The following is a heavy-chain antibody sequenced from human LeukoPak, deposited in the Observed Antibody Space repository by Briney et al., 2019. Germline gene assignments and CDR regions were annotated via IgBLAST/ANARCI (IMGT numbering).Heavy chain of an antibody. V-gene: IGHV3-23*01. CDR2: ISGSGGST. J-gene: IGHJ6*02. CDR3: AAGEYFDWFTPPYYYYYGMDV. CDR1: GFTFSSYA. Sequence: GGSLRLSCAASGFTFSSYAMSWVRQAPGKGLEWVSAISGSGGSTYYADSVKGRLTISRDNSKNTLYLQMNSLRAEDTAVYYCAAGEYFDWFTPPYYYYYGMDVWGQGTTVTVSS. D-gene: IGHD3-9*01.